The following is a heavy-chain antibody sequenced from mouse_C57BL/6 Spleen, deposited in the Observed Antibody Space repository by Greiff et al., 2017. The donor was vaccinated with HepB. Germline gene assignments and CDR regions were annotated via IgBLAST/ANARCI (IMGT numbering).Heavy chain of an antibody. Sequence: QVQLQQSGAELVRPGASVTLSCKASGYTFTDYEMHWVKQTPVHGLEWIGAIDPETGGTAYNQKFKGKAILTADKSSSTAYMELRSLTSEDSAVYYCTRRDYGDFDYWGQGTTLTVSS. J-gene: IGHJ2*01. CDR3: TRRDYGDFDY. V-gene: IGHV1-15*01. CDR2: IDPETGGT. D-gene: IGHD2-4*01. CDR1: GYTFTDYE.